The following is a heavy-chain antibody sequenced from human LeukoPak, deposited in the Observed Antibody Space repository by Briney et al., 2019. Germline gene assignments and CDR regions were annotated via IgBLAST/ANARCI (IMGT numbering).Heavy chain of an antibody. V-gene: IGHV3-21*01. CDR1: GFTFSSYA. J-gene: IGHJ4*02. CDR3: ARDHHYYDSSPIY. CDR2: ISSSSSYI. D-gene: IGHD3-22*01. Sequence: SGGSLRLSCAASGFTFSSYATSWVRQAPGKGLEWVSSISSSSSYIYYADSVKGRFTISRDNAKNSLYLQMNSLRAEDTAVYYCARDHHYYDSSPIYWGQGTLVTVSS.